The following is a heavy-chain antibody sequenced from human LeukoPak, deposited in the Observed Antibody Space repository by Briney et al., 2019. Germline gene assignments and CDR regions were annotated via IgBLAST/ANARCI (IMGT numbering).Heavy chain of an antibody. V-gene: IGHV4-34*01. D-gene: IGHD1-1*01. J-gene: IGHJ4*02. CDR3: ARVKLELDY. CDR1: GGSFSGYY. Sequence: SETLSLTCAVYGGSFSGYYWSWIRQPPGKGLEWIGEINHSGSTNYNPSLKSRVTISVDTSKNQFSLKLSSVTAADTAVYYCARVKLELDYWDQGTLVTVSS. CDR2: INHSGST.